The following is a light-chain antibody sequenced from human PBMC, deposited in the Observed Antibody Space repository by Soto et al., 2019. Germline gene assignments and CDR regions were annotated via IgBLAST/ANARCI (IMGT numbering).Light chain of an antibody. J-gene: IGKJ2*01. Sequence: DRVMTQSPATLSVSPGDRATLSCRASQTISSNLAWYQQKPGQAPRLLIHSASTRATGIPARFSGSGSGTEFTLTISSPQSEDFATYYCQQGHSTPYTFGQGTKVEIK. CDR3: QQGHSTPYT. CDR2: SAS. V-gene: IGKV3-15*01. CDR1: QTISSN.